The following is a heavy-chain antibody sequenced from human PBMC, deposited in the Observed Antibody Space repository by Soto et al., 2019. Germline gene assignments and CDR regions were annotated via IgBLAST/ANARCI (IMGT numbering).Heavy chain of an antibody. V-gene: IGHV4-34*01. Sequence: SETLSLTCAVYGGSFSGYYWSWIRQPPGKGLEWVGEINHSGSTNYNPSLKIRVTISVDKSKNQFSRKLTSVTAADTSVYYCARVLLATPFDYWGQGTLVTVSS. CDR1: GGSFSGYY. CDR3: ARVLLATPFDY. J-gene: IGHJ4*02. CDR2: INHSGST. D-gene: IGHD5-12*01.